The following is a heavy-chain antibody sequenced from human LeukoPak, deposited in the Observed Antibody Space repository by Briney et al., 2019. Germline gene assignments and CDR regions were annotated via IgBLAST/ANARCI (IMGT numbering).Heavy chain of an antibody. D-gene: IGHD3/OR15-3a*01. Sequence: PGGSLRLSCAASGFTFNNSAMHWVRHTSGKGLEWLGRIRSKTNNFATAYAASVRGKFTISRDDSKNTAFLQMNSLKTEDTAMYLCTTSYYDFTSFDHWGQGVLVTVSS. CDR3: TTSYYDFTSFDH. CDR1: GFTFNNSA. J-gene: IGHJ4*02. V-gene: IGHV3-73*01. CDR2: IRSKTNNFAT.